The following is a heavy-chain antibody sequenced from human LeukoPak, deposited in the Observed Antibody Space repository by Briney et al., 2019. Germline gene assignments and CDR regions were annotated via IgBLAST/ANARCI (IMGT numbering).Heavy chain of an antibody. CDR3: AELGITMIGGV. Sequence: GGSLRLSCAASGFTFSSYAMSWVRQAPGKGLEWVSGITGSGGSTYYADSVKGRFTISRDNPKNTLYLQMNSLRAEDTAVYYCAELGITMIGGVWGKGTTVTISS. D-gene: IGHD3-10*02. V-gene: IGHV3-23*01. CDR2: ITGSGGST. CDR1: GFTFSSYA. J-gene: IGHJ6*04.